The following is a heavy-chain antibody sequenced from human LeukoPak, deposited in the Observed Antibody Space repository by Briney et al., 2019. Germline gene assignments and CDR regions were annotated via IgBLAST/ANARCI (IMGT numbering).Heavy chain of an antibody. V-gene: IGHV4-39*01. CDR2: LYYSGST. CDR1: GGSISSDSYY. J-gene: IGHJ4*02. CDR3: ARGTDTAMVTVDFDY. D-gene: IGHD5-18*01. Sequence: SETLSLTCTVSGGSISSDSYYWGWIRQPPGKGLEWIGSLYYSGSTYYNPSLKSRVSISVDTSKRQFSLKLSSVTAADTAVYYCARGTDTAMVTVDFDYWGQGTLVTVSS.